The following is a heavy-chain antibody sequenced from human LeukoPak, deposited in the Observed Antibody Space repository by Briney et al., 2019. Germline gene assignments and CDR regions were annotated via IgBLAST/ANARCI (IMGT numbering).Heavy chain of an antibody. CDR2: IYYSGST. Sequence: SETLSLTCAVSGGSISSYYWSWIRQPPGKGLEWIGYIYYSGSTHYNPSHKIRVTISVHTPKNQFSLKLSSMTAADTAVYYCARLRAVSRYLNWFDPWGQGTLVTVSS. D-gene: IGHD3-16*02. CDR3: ARLRAVSRYLNWFDP. J-gene: IGHJ5*02. V-gene: IGHV4-59*08. CDR1: GGSISSYY.